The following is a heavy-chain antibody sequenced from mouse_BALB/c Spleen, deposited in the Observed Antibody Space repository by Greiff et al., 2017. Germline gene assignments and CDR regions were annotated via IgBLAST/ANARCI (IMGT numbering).Heavy chain of an antibody. V-gene: IGHV5-6-4*01. J-gene: IGHJ2*01. CDR3: TSDYYCGSSEVNYFDY. Sequence: EVKLVESGGGLVKPGGFLKFSCAASGFTFSSYSMPWVRQTPEKRLEWVATISSGGSYTYYSDSVKGRLTISRDNTKNTLYLQMSSLKSEDTAIYYYTSDYYCGSSEVNYFDYWGQGTTLTVSS. D-gene: IGHD1-1*01. CDR1: GFTFSSYS. CDR2: ISSGGSYT.